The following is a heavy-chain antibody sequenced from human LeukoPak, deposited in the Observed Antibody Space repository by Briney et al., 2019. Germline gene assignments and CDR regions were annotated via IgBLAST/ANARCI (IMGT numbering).Heavy chain of an antibody. D-gene: IGHD2-21*02. J-gene: IGHJ3*02. CDR2: ISAYNGNT. Sequence: ASVKVSCKASGYTFTSYGITWVRQAPGQGIEGMGWISAYNGNTNYAQKVQGRVTMTTDISTNTVYMELRSLRSDDTAVYYCARNIVVVTAMGAFDIWGQGTLVSASS. V-gene: IGHV1-18*01. CDR3: ARNIVVVTAMGAFDI. CDR1: GYTFTSYG.